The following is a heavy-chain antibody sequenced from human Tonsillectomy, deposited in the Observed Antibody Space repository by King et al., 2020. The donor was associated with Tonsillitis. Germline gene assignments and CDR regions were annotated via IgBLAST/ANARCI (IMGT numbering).Heavy chain of an antibody. CDR3: AKVGVETGPEFDY. D-gene: IGHD1-1*01. CDR2: IIDSGGST. J-gene: IGHJ4*02. CDR1: GFAFSRFA. Sequence: VQLVESGGGLVQPGGSLTLSCAASGFAFSRFAMSWVRQTPGKGLEWVSAIIDSGGSTYYADSVKGRFTISRDNSRSTLYLQMNSLTAEDTAVYYCAKVGVETGPEFDYWGRGTLVTFSS. V-gene: IGHV3-23*04.